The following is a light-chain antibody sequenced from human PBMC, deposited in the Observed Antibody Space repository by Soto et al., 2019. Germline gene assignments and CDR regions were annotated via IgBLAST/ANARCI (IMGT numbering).Light chain of an antibody. CDR2: GAS. CDR3: QQYYSIPLT. J-gene: IGKJ4*01. Sequence: ENVLTQSPGTLSLSPGQRATVSCRASQSITGSYLAWYQQTPGQAPRLLIYGASSRATGVPDRFSGSGSGTDFTLTISRLEPEDFAVYYCQQYYSIPLTFGGGTKVDI. V-gene: IGKV3-20*01. CDR1: QSITGSY.